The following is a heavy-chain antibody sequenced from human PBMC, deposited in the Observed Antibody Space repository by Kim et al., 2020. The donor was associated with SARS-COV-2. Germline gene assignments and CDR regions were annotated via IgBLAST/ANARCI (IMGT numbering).Heavy chain of an antibody. J-gene: IGHJ6*02. CDR2: ISAYNGNT. Sequence: ASVKVSCKASGYTFTSYGISWVRQAPGQGLEWMGWISAYNGNTNYAQKLQGRVTMTTDTSTSTAYMELRSLRSDDTAVYYCASSITILDHYYGMDVWGQGTTVTVSS. CDR3: ASSITILDHYYGMDV. D-gene: IGHD3-3*01. V-gene: IGHV1-18*01. CDR1: GYTFTSYG.